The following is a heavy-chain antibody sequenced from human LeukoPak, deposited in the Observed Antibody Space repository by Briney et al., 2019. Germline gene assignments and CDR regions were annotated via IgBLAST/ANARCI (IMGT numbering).Heavy chain of an antibody. CDR1: GGTLSGYA. CDR2: IIPILGIA. Sequence: GSSVKVSCKASGGTLSGYAISWVRQAPGQGLEWMGRIIPILGIANYAQKFQGRVTITADKSTSTAYMELSSLRSEDTAVYYCARDPGGDIVDTVFDYWGQGTLVTVSS. CDR3: ARDPGGDIVDTVFDY. V-gene: IGHV1-69*04. D-gene: IGHD5-12*01. J-gene: IGHJ4*02.